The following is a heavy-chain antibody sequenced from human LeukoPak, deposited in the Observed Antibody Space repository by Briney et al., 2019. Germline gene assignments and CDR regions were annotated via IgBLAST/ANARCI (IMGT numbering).Heavy chain of an antibody. CDR3: ARGPNSNWSGLDF. CDR2: ISPTGSTT. Sequence: GGSLRLSCTASGFPFSGHWKHWARHLPGKGLVWVSRISPTGSTTSYADSVKGRFTVSRDNAKNTLYLQVNNLRAEDTAVYYCARGPNSNWSGLDFWGQGTLLTVSS. CDR1: GFPFSGHW. V-gene: IGHV3-74*01. D-gene: IGHD6-6*01. J-gene: IGHJ4*02.